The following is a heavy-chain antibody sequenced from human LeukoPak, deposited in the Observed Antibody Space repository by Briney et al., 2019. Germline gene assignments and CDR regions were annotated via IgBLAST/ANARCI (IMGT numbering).Heavy chain of an antibody. CDR3: AREQARFDY. Sequence: FTFXSYSXXXVSQAPGKGLECVFSICSSSSYIYYADSLTRRFTISRATAKNSLYLQMNSLRAEDTAVYYCAREQARFDYWGQEPWSPSPQ. CDR1: FTFXSYS. CDR2: ICSSSSYI. D-gene: IGHD6-6*01. V-gene: IGHV3-21*01. J-gene: IGHJ4*01.